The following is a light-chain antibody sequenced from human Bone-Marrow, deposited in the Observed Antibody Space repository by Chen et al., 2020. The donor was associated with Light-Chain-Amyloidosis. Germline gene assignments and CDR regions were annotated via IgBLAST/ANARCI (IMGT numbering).Light chain of an antibody. V-gene: IGLV3-25*03. J-gene: IGLJ2*01. CDR3: QSADSSGTYEVI. CDR2: RDT. CDR1: DLPTKY. Sequence: SYALTQPPSVSLSPGQTARLTCSGDDLPTKYAYWYQQKPGQAPVLVIHRDTERPSGISERFSGSSSGTTATLTISGVQAEDEADYHCQSADSSGTYEVIFGGGTKLTVL.